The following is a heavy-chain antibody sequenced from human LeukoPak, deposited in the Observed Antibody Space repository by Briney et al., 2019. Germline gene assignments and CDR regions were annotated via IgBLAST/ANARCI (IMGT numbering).Heavy chain of an antibody. Sequence: GGSLRLSCVASGFTFSTYGIHWVRQAPGKGLEWVAFIRYHGSDKYYTDSVKGRFTISRDNTKSTVYLQMNGLRTDDTAFYPCARGRENEYNSLDHWGRGTLVTVSS. V-gene: IGHV3-30*02. D-gene: IGHD5-24*01. CDR3: ARGRENEYNSLDH. CDR1: GFTFSTYG. J-gene: IGHJ4*02. CDR2: IRYHGSDK.